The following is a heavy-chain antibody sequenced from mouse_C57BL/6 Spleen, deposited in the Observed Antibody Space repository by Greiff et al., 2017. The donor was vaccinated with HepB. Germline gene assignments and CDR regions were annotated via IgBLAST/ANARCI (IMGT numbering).Heavy chain of an antibody. CDR3: SRDYGSNFDY. Sequence: EVQLQQSGPELVKPGASVKISCKASGYTFTDYYMHWVKQSHGKSLEWIGDINPNNGGTSDNQKFKGKATLTVDKSSSTAYMELRSLTSEDSAVYDCSRDYGSNFDYRGQGTTLTVSS. V-gene: IGHV1-26*01. D-gene: IGHD2-4*01. J-gene: IGHJ2*01. CDR1: GYTFTDYY. CDR2: INPNNGGT.